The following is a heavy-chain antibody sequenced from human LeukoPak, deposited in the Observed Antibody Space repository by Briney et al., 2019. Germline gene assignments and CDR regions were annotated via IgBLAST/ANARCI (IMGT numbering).Heavy chain of an antibody. CDR1: GFTFYDYG. CDR3: ARAGPEPALRPFDY. Sequence: GGSLRLSCAASGFTFYDYGMSWVRQAPGKGLEGVSGINWNGGSTGCAGSVKGRFTISRDNAKNSLYLQMNSLRAEDTALYYCARAGPEPALRPFDYWGQGTLVSVSS. V-gene: IGHV3-20*04. J-gene: IGHJ4*02. CDR2: INWNGGST.